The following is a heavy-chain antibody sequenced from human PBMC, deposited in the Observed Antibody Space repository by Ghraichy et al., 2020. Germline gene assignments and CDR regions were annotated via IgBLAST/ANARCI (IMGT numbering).Heavy chain of an antibody. Sequence: GGSLRLSCAASGFTFSSYSMNWVRQAPGKGLEWVSSISGSSTYIYYADSVKGRFTISRDNAKNSLYLQMNSLRAEDTAVYYCARERGSSSSGGVYYFDYWGQGTLVTGSS. J-gene: IGHJ4*02. CDR3: ARERGSSSSGGVYYFDY. CDR2: ISGSSTYI. V-gene: IGHV3-21*01. CDR1: GFTFSSYS. D-gene: IGHD6-6*01.